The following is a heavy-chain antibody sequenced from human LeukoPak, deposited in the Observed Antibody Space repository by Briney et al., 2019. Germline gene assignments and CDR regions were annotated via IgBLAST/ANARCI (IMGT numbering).Heavy chain of an antibody. V-gene: IGHV4-39*01. CDR3: ARQDIWFGELVV. CDR2: ISDSGST. J-gene: IGHJ6*02. D-gene: IGHD3-10*01. CDR1: GGSISRSAYY. Sequence: SETLSLTCIVSGGSISRSAYYWGWLRQPPGKGLEWIGSISDSGSTYYSPSLKRRVTISVDTSKNQFSLKLRLVTAADTAVYYCARQDIWFGELVVWGQGTTVTVSS.